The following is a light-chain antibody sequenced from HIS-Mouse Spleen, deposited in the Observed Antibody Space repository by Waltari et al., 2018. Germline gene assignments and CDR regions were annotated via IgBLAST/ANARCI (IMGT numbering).Light chain of an antibody. J-gene: IGLJ2*01. CDR2: GKN. Sequence: SSELTQDPAVSVALGQTVRITCQGDSLRSYYASWYQQKPGQAHVLVIYGKNNRPSGIPDRFPGSHSGNTASLLITGAQAEDEADYYCNSRDSSGNHVVFGGGTKLTVL. CDR1: SLRSYY. V-gene: IGLV3-19*01. CDR3: NSRDSSGNHVV.